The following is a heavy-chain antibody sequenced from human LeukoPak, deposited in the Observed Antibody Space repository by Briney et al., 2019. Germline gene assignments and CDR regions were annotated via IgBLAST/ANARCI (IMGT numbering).Heavy chain of an antibody. J-gene: IGHJ5*02. CDR2: ITSTSGYI. Sequence: GGSLRLSCAASGFAFSTYSMNWVRPAPGKGLEWVSSITSTSGYIYYAESVKGRFSISRDNAKNLLYLQMNSLRAEDTAVYYCARAIYDYVWGSYRLLSWFDPWGQGTLVTVSS. CDR3: ARAIYDYVWGSYRLLSWFDP. D-gene: IGHD3-16*02. V-gene: IGHV3-21*06. CDR1: GFAFSTYS.